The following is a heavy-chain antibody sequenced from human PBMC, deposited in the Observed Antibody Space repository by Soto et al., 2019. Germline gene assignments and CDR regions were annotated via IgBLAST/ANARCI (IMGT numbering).Heavy chain of an antibody. V-gene: IGHV3-23*01. CDR2: ISGSGVST. CDR1: GLTFSIYA. CDR3: AKGETISVSYMGV. Sequence: EVQLLESGGGLVQPGESLRLSCAASGLTFSIYAMSWVRQAPGKGLEWVSAISGSGVSTYYADSVKGRFTIFRDNTKNTLYLQMNSMRAEDTAVVYCAKGETISVSYMGVWGQGTTVTVSS. J-gene: IGHJ6*03.